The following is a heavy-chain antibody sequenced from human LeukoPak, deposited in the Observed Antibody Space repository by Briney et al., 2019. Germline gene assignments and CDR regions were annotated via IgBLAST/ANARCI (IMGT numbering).Heavy chain of an antibody. CDR1: GVSISSYY. CDR2: IYTSGST. V-gene: IGHV4-4*07. CDR3: ARACITMIVGAYYMDV. D-gene: IGHD3-22*01. Sequence: SETLSLTCTVSGVSISSYYWNWIRQPAGKGLEWIGRIYTSGSTNYNPSLKSRVTMSVDTSKNQFSLKLSSVTAADTAVYYCARACITMIVGAYYMDVWGKGTTVTVSS. J-gene: IGHJ6*03.